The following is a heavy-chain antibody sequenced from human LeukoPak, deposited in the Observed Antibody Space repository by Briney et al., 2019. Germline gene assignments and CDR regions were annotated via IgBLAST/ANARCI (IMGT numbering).Heavy chain of an antibody. D-gene: IGHD3-3*01. Sequence: GGSLRLSCAASGFTFSSYWMSWVRQAPGKGLEWVANIKQDGSEKYYVDSVKGRFTISRDNAKNSLYLHMNSLRAEDTAVYYCARDHHYDIWSGYWWTFDYWGQGTLVTVSS. CDR3: ARDHHYDIWSGYWWTFDY. CDR1: GFTFSSYW. J-gene: IGHJ4*02. CDR2: IKQDGSEK. V-gene: IGHV3-7*01.